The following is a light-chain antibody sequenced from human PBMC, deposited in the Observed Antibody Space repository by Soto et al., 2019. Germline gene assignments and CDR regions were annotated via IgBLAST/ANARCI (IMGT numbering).Light chain of an antibody. V-gene: IGKV3-15*01. Sequence: EVVLTQSPATLSVSPGERATLSCRTSQSVGNNLAWYQQKPGQAPRLLMYGAFIRAPGLPVRFRGTGSGTEFTLTISGLQSEDFAVYYCQQYDNWPPYTFGRGTKVDIK. CDR2: GAF. CDR1: QSVGNN. J-gene: IGKJ2*01. CDR3: QQYDNWPPYT.